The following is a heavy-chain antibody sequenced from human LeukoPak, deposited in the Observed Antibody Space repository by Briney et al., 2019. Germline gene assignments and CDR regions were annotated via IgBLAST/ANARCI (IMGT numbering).Heavy chain of an antibody. V-gene: IGHV1-2*02. CDR3: ARVPAGGLEPHRYNWFDP. CDR2: INPNSGGT. J-gene: IGHJ5*02. D-gene: IGHD1-1*01. CDR1: GYTFTGYY. Sequence: ASVKVSCKASGYTFTGYYMHWVRQAPGQGLEWMGWINPNSGGTNYAQKFQGRVTMTRDTSISTAYMELSRLRSDDTAVYYCARVPAGGLEPHRYNWFDPWGQGTLVTVSS.